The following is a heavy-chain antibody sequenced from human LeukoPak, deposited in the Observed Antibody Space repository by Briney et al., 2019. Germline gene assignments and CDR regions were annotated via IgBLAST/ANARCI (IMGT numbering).Heavy chain of an antibody. J-gene: IGHJ4*02. Sequence: PSETLSLTCTVSGGSISSSSYYWGWIRQPPGKGLEWIGSIYYSGSTYYNPSLKSRVTISVGTSKNQFSLKLSSVTAADTAVYYCARRRAVAGTRYFDYWGQGTLVTVSS. CDR2: IYYSGST. D-gene: IGHD6-19*01. V-gene: IGHV4-39*01. CDR3: ARRRAVAGTRYFDY. CDR1: GGSISSSSYY.